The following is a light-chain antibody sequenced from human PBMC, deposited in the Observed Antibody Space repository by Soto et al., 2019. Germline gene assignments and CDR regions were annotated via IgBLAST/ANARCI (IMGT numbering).Light chain of an antibody. CDR1: QSVPSY. J-gene: IGKJ4*01. CDR2: DAS. V-gene: IGKV3-11*01. CDR3: QQRSNWPPP. Sequence: EVELTQSPATLSLSPGERATLSCRASQSVPSYLAWYQQKPGQAPRLLMYDASNRATGIPARFSGSGSGTDFTLTISSLEPEDFAIYYCQQRSNWPPPFGGGTKVDI.